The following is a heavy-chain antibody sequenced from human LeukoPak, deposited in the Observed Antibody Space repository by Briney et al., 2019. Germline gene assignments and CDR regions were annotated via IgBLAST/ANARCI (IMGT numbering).Heavy chain of an antibody. CDR3: ARDNSVEDTAWWFDP. CDR1: GYTFTSYY. V-gene: IGHV1-46*01. Sequence: ASVKVSCRASGYTFTSYYMHWVRQAPGQGLEWMGIINPSGGSTSYAQKFQGRVTMTRDMSTSTDYMELSSLRSEDTAVYYCARDNSVEDTAWWFDPWGQGTLVTVSS. J-gene: IGHJ5*02. D-gene: IGHD4-23*01. CDR2: INPSGGST.